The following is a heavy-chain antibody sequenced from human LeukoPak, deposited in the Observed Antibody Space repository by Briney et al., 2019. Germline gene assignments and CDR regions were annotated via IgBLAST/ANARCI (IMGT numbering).Heavy chain of an antibody. Sequence: SETLSLTCAVYGGSFSGYYWSWIRQPPGKGLEWIGEIDHSGSTNYNPSLKSRVTISVDTSKNQFSLKLSSVTAADTAVYYCARDRTSGGSGSYKYYYYYYMDVWGKGTTVTVSS. CDR2: IDHSGST. V-gene: IGHV4-34*01. J-gene: IGHJ6*03. CDR1: GGSFSGYY. CDR3: ARDRTSGGSGSYKYYYYYYMDV. D-gene: IGHD3-10*01.